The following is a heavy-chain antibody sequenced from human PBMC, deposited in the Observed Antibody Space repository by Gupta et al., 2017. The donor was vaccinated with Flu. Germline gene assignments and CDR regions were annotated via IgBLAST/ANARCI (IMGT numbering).Heavy chain of an antibody. Sequence: QEQVVESGGGVVQPGRSLRLSCAASGFSFSNYGMHWVRQAPGKGLEWVAVISYDGSKIYDADSVKGRFTISRDNSKNTLYLQMNSLRTEDTAVYHCAKDWKWNYNNYGMNVWGQGTTVTVSS. D-gene: IGHD5-24*01. V-gene: IGHV3-30*18. J-gene: IGHJ6*02. CDR2: ISYDGSKI. CDR3: AKDWKWNYNNYGMNV. CDR1: GFSFSNYG.